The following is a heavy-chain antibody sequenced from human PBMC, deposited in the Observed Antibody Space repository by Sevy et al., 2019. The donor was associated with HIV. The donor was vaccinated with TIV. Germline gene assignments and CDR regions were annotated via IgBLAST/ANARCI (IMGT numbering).Heavy chain of an antibody. CDR2: ISGSSSYT. D-gene: IGHD4-17*01. V-gene: IGHV3-11*06. J-gene: IGHJ4*02. CDR3: ARDRRNYGGQYFDF. CDR1: GFTFSDYY. Sequence: GGSLRLSCAASGFTFSDYYMSWIRQAPGKGLEWISDISGSSSYTDYADSVKGRFTISRDNAKNSLYLQMNSLRAGDTAVYYCARDRRNYGGQYFDFWGQGTLVTVSS.